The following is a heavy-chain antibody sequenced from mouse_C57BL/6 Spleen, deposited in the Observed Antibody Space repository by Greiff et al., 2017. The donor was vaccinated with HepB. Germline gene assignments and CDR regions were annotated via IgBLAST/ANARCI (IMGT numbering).Heavy chain of an antibody. CDR3: TRGGGSSFSYWYFDV. CDR1: GFTFSSYA. V-gene: IGHV5-9-1*02. D-gene: IGHD1-1*01. CDR2: ISSGGDYI. J-gene: IGHJ1*03. Sequence: EVQGVESGEGLVKPGGSLKLSCAASGFTFSSYAMSWVRQTPEKRLEWVAYISSGGDYIYYADTVQGRFTISRDNARNTLYLQMSSLKSEDTAMYYCTRGGGSSFSYWYFDVWGTGTTVTVSS.